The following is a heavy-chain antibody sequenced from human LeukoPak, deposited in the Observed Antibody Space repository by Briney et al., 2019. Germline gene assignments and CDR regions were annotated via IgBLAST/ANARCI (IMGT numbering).Heavy chain of an antibody. D-gene: IGHD7-27*01. J-gene: IGHJ6*03. CDR3: ARETGSGVPNRDV. V-gene: IGHV1-2*06. CDR2: INPNSGGT. CDR1: GYTFTGYY. Sequence: ASVKVSCKASGYTFTGYYMHWVRQAPGQGLEWMGRINPNSGGTNYAQKFQGRVTMTRDTSISTAYMELSRLRSDDTAVYYCARETGSGVPNRDVWGKGTTVTVPS.